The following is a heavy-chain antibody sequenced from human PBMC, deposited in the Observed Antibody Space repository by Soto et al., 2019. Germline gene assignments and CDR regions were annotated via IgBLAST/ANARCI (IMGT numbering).Heavy chain of an antibody. CDR1: GFTFSSYG. D-gene: IGHD5-12*01. Sequence: QVPLVESGGGVVQPGRSLRLSCAASGFTFSSYGMHWVRQAPGKGLEWVAVISYDGSNKYYADSVKGRFTISRDNSKNTLYLQMNSLRAEDTAVYYCAKGLGQSGYDSLNAFDIWGQGTMVTVSS. CDR2: ISYDGSNK. CDR3: AKGLGQSGYDSLNAFDI. V-gene: IGHV3-30*18. J-gene: IGHJ3*02.